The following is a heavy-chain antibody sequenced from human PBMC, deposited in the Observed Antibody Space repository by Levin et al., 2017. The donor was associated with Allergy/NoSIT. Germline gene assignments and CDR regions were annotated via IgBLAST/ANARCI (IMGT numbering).Heavy chain of an antibody. CDR1: FSLFSLPLFP. CDR2: TYYKSKWYN. J-gene: IGHJ4*02. V-gene: IGHV6-1*01. D-gene: IGHD2-21*01. Sequence: SQTLSLTCSLSFSLFSLPLFPFPFILPSPSRGLEWLGRTYYKSKWYNNYAVSVKSRITINPDTSKNQFSLQLNSVTPEDTAVYYCARGDIALDYWGQGTLVTVSS. CDR3: ARGDIALDY.